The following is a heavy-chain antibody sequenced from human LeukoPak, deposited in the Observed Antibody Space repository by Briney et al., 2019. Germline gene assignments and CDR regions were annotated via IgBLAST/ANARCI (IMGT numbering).Heavy chain of an antibody. CDR3: ARGRGRPLVVPAARFDY. CDR2: INPNSGGT. CDR1: GYTFTGYY. J-gene: IGHJ4*02. Sequence: ASVKVSCKASGYTFTGYYMHWVRQAPGQGLEWMGWINPNSGGTNYAQKFQGRVTMTRDTSISTAYMELSRLRSDDTAVYYCARGRGRPLVVPAARFDYWGQGTLVTVSS. D-gene: IGHD2-2*01. V-gene: IGHV1-2*02.